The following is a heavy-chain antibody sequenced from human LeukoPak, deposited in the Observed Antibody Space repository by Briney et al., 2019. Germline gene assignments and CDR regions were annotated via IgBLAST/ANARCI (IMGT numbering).Heavy chain of an antibody. V-gene: IGHV1-2*02. CDR1: GYTFTGYY. D-gene: IGHD3-22*01. Sequence: GASVKVSCKASGYTFTGYYMHWVRQAPGQGLEWMGWINPNSGGTNYAQKFQGRVTMTRDTSISTAYMELSRLRSDDTAVYYCARAQIYYDSSGYLYYWGQGTLVTVSS. CDR3: ARAQIYYDSSGYLYY. CDR2: INPNSGGT. J-gene: IGHJ4*02.